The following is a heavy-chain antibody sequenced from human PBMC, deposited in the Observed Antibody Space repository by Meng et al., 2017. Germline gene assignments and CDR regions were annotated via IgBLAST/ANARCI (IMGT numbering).Heavy chain of an antibody. CDR2: IYHSGST. D-gene: IGHD6-13*01. Sequence: GSLRLSCTVSGYSISSGYYWGWIRQPPGKGLEWIGSIYHSGSTYYNPSLKSRVTISVDTSKNQFSLKLSSVTAADTVVYYCARRYSSSWYANTYGYYFDYWGQGTLVTVSS. CDR1: GYSISSGYY. CDR3: ARRYSSSWYANTYGYYFDY. J-gene: IGHJ4*02. V-gene: IGHV4-38-2*02.